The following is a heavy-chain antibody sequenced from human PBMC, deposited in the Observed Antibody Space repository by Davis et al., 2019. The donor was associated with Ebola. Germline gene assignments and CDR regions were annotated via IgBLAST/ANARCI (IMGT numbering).Heavy chain of an antibody. V-gene: IGHV1-69*02. CDR2: IIPILGIA. CDR1: GGTFSSYT. D-gene: IGHD3-22*01. J-gene: IGHJ4*02. Sequence: SVKVSCKASGGTFSSYTISWVRQAPGQGLEWMGRIIPILGIANYAQKFQGRVTITADKSASTAYMELSSLRSEDTAVYYCAGDSSGYGADYWGQGTLVTVSS. CDR3: AGDSSGYGADY.